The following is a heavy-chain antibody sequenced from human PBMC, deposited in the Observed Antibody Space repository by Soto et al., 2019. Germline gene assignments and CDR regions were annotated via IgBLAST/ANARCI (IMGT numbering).Heavy chain of an antibody. CDR1: GYTFTSYG. V-gene: IGHV1-18*01. CDR2: ISAYNGNT. CDR3: ARVESSSMVRTFDY. Sequence: GASVKVSCKASGYTFTSYGISWVRQAPGQGLEWVGWISAYNGNTNYAQKLQGRVTMTTDTSTSTAYMELRSLRSDDTAVYYCARVESSSMVRTFDYWGQGTLVTVSS. D-gene: IGHD3-10*01. J-gene: IGHJ4*02.